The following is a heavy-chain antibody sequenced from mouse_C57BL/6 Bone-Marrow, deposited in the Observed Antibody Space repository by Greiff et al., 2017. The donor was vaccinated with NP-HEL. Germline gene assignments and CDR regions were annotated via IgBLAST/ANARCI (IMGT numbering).Heavy chain of an antibody. CDR3: AYLYDYDSWFAY. D-gene: IGHD2-4*01. Sequence: VQLQQPGAELVKPGASVKLSCKASGYTFTSYWMQWVKQRPGQGLEWIGEIDPSGSYTNYNQKFKGKATLTVDTSSSTAYMQLSSLTSEDSAVYYCAYLYDYDSWFAYWGQGTLVTVSA. CDR1: GYTFTSYW. CDR2: IDPSGSYT. V-gene: IGHV1-50*01. J-gene: IGHJ3*01.